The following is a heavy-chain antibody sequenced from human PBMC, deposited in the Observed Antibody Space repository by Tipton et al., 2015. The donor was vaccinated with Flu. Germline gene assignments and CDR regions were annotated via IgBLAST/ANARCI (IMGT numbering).Heavy chain of an antibody. CDR3: AKTEGSTGWYYFDY. V-gene: IGHV1-69*09. J-gene: IGHJ4*02. CDR2: VVPILAVA. CDR1: GDRFTSYS. D-gene: IGHD6-19*01. Sequence: QLVQSGAEVKQPGSSVKVSCKASGDRFTSYSISWVRQAPGQGLEWVGRVVPILAVANYAQKFQGRVTITADRSTSTAYMELSSLRSKDTAVYYCAKTEGSTGWYYFDYWGQGTLVTVSS.